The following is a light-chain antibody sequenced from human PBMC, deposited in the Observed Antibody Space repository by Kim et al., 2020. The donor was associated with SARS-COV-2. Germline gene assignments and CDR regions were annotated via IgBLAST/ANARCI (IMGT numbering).Light chain of an antibody. J-gene: IGLJ2*01. CDR3: QVWDSRTVV. CDR2: RDK. Sequence: SYELTQPLSVSVALGQTATIPCGGNNIENKNVHWYHQRPGQAPVLVMYRDKKRPSGIPELLSGSNSGNTATLTISRVEAGDEGDYYCQVWDSRTVVFGSGTHLPVL. CDR1: NIENKN. V-gene: IGLV3-9*01.